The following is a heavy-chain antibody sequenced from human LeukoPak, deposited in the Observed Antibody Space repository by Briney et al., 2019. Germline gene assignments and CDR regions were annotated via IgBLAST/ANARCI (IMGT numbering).Heavy chain of an antibody. D-gene: IGHD2-15*01. J-gene: IGHJ4*02. CDR3: ARDVAGCSGGSCYYDY. V-gene: IGHV3-21*01. CDR1: GFTFSSYS. Sequence: GGSLRLSCAASGFTFSSYSMNWVRQAPGKGLEWVSSISSSSSYIYYADSVKGRFTISRDNAKNSLYLQMNSLRAEDTAVYYCARDVAGCSGGSCYYDYWGQGTLVTVSS. CDR2: ISSSSSYI.